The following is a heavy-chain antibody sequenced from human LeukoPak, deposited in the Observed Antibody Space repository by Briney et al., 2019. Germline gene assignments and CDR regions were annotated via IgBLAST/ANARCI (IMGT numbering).Heavy chain of an antibody. Sequence: GGSLRLSCAASGFTLSVHAMSWVRQAPGKGLEWVSSISTSSSYIYYADSVKGRFTISRDNAKNSLYLQMNSLRAEDTAVYYCARDMTTVSGPDYWGQGTLVTVSS. V-gene: IGHV3-21*01. CDR1: GFTLSVHA. CDR2: ISTSSSYI. D-gene: IGHD4-17*01. J-gene: IGHJ4*02. CDR3: ARDMTTVSGPDY.